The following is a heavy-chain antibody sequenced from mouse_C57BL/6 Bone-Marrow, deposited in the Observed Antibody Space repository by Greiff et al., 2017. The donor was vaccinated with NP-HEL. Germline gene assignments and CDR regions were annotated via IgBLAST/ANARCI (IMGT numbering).Heavy chain of an antibody. D-gene: IGHD1-1*01. CDR3: ARDRDMGYYGSSGAY. CDR1: GFTFSSYA. J-gene: IGHJ3*01. CDR2: ISDGGSYT. Sequence: EVKLVESGGGLVKPGGSLKLSCAASGFTFSSYAMSWVRQTPEKRLEWVATISDGGSYTYYPDNVKGRFTISRDNAKNNLYLQMSHLKSEDTAMYYCARDRDMGYYGSSGAYWGQGTLVTVSA. V-gene: IGHV5-4*01.